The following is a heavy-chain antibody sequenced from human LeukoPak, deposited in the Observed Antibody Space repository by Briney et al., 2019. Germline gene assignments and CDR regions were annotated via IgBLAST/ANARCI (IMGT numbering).Heavy chain of an antibody. D-gene: IGHD3-22*01. V-gene: IGHV4-34*01. CDR2: INHSGST. CDR1: GGSFSGYY. Sequence: PSETLSLTCVVYGGSFSGYYWSWIRQPPGKGLEWIGEINHSGSTNYNPSLKSRVTISVDTSKNQFSLKLSSVTAADTAVYYCARGPSNLYYYDSSGYETFDYWGQGTLVTVSS. CDR3: ARGPSNLYYYDSSGYETFDY. J-gene: IGHJ4*02.